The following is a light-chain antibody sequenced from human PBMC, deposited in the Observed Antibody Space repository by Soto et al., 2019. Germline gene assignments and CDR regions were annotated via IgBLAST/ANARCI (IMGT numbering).Light chain of an antibody. CDR1: SSDVGGYNY. CDR3: SSYTTSRDVV. J-gene: IGLJ2*01. Sequence: QSALTQPASVSGSPGQSITISCTGTSSDVGGYNYVSWYQQHPGKAPKLMIYDVSNRPSGVSSRFSGSKSGNTASLTISGLQAEDEADYYCSSYTTSRDVVFGGWTKLTFL. V-gene: IGLV2-14*03. CDR2: DVS.